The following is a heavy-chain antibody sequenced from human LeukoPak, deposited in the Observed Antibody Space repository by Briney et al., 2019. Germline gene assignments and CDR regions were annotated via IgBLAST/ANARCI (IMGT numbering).Heavy chain of an antibody. J-gene: IGHJ3*02. D-gene: IGHD3-22*01. V-gene: IGHV4-4*07. CDR2: IYTSGST. CDR3: ASDYDSSGYYYEGAFDI. Sequence: SETLSLTCTVSGGSISSYYWSWIRPPAGKGLEWIGRIYTSGSTNYNPSLKSRVTMSVDTSKNQFSLKLSSVTTADTAVYYCASDYDSSGYYYEGAFDIWGQGTMVTVSA. CDR1: GGSISSYY.